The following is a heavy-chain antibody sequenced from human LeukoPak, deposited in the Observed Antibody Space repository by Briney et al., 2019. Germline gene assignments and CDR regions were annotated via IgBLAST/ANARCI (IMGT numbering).Heavy chain of an antibody. V-gene: IGHV4-59*08. J-gene: IGHJ4*02. CDR3: ARGPSIFGVVIRQFDY. Sequence: SETLSLTCTVSGGSISSYFWNWIRQPPGKGLEWVGLIYYTGSTSYNPSLKSRVTISVDTSKNQFSLKLSSVTAADTAVYYCARGPSIFGVVIRQFDYWGQGTLVTVSS. D-gene: IGHD3-3*01. CDR2: IYYTGST. CDR1: GGSISSYF.